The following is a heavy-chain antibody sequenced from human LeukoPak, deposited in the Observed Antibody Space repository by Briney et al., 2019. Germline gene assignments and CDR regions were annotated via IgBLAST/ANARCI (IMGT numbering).Heavy chain of an antibody. D-gene: IGHD1-1*01. CDR1: GFIFNTNG. Sequence: GGSLRLSCAISGFIFNTNGMNWVRQRPGKGLEWLATIAGGDESTYYADSVKGRFAISRDNSKNTVFLHMNSLRVEDTAVYYCARGVYWSLDYWGQGTPVTVSS. J-gene: IGHJ4*02. CDR3: ARGVYWSLDY. V-gene: IGHV3-23*01. CDR2: IAGGDEST.